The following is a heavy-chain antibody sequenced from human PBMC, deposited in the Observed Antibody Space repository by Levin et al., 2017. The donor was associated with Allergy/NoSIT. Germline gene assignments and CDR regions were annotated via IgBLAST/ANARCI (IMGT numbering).Heavy chain of an antibody. CDR1: GDXISSXSW. D-gene: IGHD3-10*01. CDR3: ARLVYGPGSSNWFDP. V-gene: IGHV4-4*02. CDR2: IYYSGST. J-gene: IGHJ5*02. Sequence: NASETLSLTCAVSGDXISSXSWXXXXXXXXGKGLEWIGEIYYSGSTNYNPSLKSRVTILVDKSKNQFSLKLSSVTAADTALYYCARLVYGPGSSNWFDPWGQGTLVTVSS.